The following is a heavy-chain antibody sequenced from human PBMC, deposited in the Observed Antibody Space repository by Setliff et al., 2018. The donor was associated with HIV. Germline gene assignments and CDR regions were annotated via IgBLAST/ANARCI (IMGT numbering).Heavy chain of an antibody. CDR3: AKAKYYYDSSGPDY. D-gene: IGHD3-22*01. J-gene: IGHJ4*02. CDR2: ISWDGGST. Sequence: GESLKISCAASGFTFDDYAMHWVRQAPGKGLEWVSLISWDGGSTYYADSVKGRFTISRDNSKNSLYLQMNSLRAEDTALYYCAKAKYYYDSSGPDYWGQGTLVTVSS. CDR1: GFTFDDYA. V-gene: IGHV3-43D*03.